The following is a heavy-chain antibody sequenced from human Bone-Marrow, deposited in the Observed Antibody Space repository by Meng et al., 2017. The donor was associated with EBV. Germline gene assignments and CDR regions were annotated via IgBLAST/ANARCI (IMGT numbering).Heavy chain of an antibody. Sequence: EVQLVESGGGLVQPGGSLRVCCAASGFSFSRYWMHWFRQAPGKGLVWVSHINTDGSSTTYADSVKGRFTISRDNAKNTLYLQMNSLRAEDTAVYYCARLARLFDDSLDNWGQGTLVTVSS. CDR1: GFSFSRYW. D-gene: IGHD2-21*01. CDR3: ARLARLFDDSLDN. V-gene: IGHV3-74*01. CDR2: INTDGSST. J-gene: IGHJ4*02.